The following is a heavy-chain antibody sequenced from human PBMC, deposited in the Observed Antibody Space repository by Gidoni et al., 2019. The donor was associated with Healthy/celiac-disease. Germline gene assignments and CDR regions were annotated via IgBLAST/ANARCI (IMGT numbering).Heavy chain of an antibody. CDR2: INHSGST. Sequence: QVQLQQWGAGLLKPSETLSLTCAVYGGSFSGYYWSWIRQPPGKGLEWIGEINHSGSTNYNPSLKSRVTISVDTSKNQFSRKLSSVTAADTAVYYCARIRGYSYGRRFDYWGQGTLVTVSS. D-gene: IGHD5-18*01. CDR3: ARIRGYSYGRRFDY. V-gene: IGHV4-34*01. J-gene: IGHJ4*02. CDR1: GGSFSGYY.